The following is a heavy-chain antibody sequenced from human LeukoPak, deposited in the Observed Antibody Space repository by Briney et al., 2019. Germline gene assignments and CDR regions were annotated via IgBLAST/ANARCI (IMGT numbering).Heavy chain of an antibody. D-gene: IGHD2-2*01. V-gene: IGHV1-69*13. J-gene: IGHJ5*02. Sequence: SVKVSCKASGGTFSSYAISWVRQAPGQGLEWMGGIIPIFGTANYAQKFQGRVTITADGSTSTAYMELSSLRSEDTAVYYCARDLEDCSSTSCPLNWFDPWGQGTLVTVSS. CDR2: IIPIFGTA. CDR3: ARDLEDCSSTSCPLNWFDP. CDR1: GGTFSSYA.